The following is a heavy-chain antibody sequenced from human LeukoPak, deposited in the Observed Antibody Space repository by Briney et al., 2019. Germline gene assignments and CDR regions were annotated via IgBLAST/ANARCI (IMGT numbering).Heavy chain of an antibody. CDR3: ARRVRGVNDAFVI. D-gene: IGHD3-10*01. V-gene: IGHV4-34*01. CDR1: GGSFSGYY. Sequence: SETLSLTCAVYGGSFSGYYWSWIRQPPGKGLEWIGEINHSGSTNYNPSLKSRVTISVDTSKNQFSLKLSSVTAADTAVYYCARRVRGVNDAFVIWGQGTMVAVSS. CDR2: INHSGST. J-gene: IGHJ3*02.